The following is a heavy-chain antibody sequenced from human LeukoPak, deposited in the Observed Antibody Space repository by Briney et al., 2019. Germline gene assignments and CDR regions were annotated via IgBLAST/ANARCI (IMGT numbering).Heavy chain of an antibody. Sequence: ASVKVSCKASGYTFISYGISWVRQAPGQGLEWMGWISVYNGNTNYAQKLQGRVTMTTDTSTSTAYMELRSLRSDDTAVYYCARDWDYYGSGSYRYFDYWGQGTLVTVSS. CDR1: GYTFISYG. CDR2: ISVYNGNT. D-gene: IGHD3-10*01. V-gene: IGHV1-18*01. CDR3: ARDWDYYGSGSYRYFDY. J-gene: IGHJ4*02.